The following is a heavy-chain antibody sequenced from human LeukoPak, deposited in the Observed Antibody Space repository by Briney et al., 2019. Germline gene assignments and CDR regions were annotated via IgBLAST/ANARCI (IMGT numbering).Heavy chain of an antibody. CDR2: ISSNGGST. Sequence: PGRSLRLSCAASGFTFSSYAMHWVRQAPGKGLEYVSAISSNGGSTYYANSVKGRFTISRDNSKNTLYLQMGSLRAEDMAVYYCARDPHGYWWFDPWGQGTLVTVSS. CDR3: ARDPHGYWWFDP. CDR1: GFTFSSYA. V-gene: IGHV3-64*01. D-gene: IGHD5-18*01. J-gene: IGHJ5*02.